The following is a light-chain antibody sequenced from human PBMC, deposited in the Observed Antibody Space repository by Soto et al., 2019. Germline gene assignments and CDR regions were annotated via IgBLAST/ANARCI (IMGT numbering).Light chain of an antibody. V-gene: IGKV1-8*01. CDR3: QQYYSYPIT. CDR1: QGISSY. Sequence: AIRMTQSPSSFSASTGDRVTITCRASQGISSYLAWYQQKPGKAPKLLIYAASTLQSGVPSRFSGSGSGTDFTLPISCLQSEHFATYYCQQYYSYPITFCQGTRLEIK. J-gene: IGKJ5*01. CDR2: AAS.